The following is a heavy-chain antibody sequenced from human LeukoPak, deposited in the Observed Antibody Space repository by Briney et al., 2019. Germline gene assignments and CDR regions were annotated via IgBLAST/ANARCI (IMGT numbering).Heavy chain of an antibody. Sequence: LPGGSLRLSCAVSGFSFSGSAIRWVRQASGKGLEWVARIRSKDNKYTTSYTESVKGRFTISRDDSKSTAYLQMNSLKVEDTAIYYCTAGSPCRGDCYRYLDFWGQGSLVTVSS. CDR1: GFSFSGSA. D-gene: IGHD2-21*02. J-gene: IGHJ4*02. CDR3: TAGSPCRGDCYRYLDF. V-gene: IGHV3-73*01. CDR2: IRSKDNKYTT.